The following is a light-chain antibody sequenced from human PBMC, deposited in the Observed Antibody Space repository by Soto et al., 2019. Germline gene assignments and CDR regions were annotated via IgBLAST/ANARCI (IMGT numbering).Light chain of an antibody. CDR1: SSNIGNNY. CDR3: GKWDSRLSAYV. Sequence: HSVLTQPPSGSAAPGQKVTSCCSGSSSNIGNNYVSWYQQLPGTAPKLLIYDNNKRPSGIPDRFSGSKSGTSATLGITGLQTGDVADYYCGKWDSRLSAYVLGTATSSPS. CDR2: DNN. V-gene: IGLV1-51*01. J-gene: IGLJ1*01.